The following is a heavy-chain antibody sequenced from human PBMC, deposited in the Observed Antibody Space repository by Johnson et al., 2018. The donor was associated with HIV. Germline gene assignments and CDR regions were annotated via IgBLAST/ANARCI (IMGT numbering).Heavy chain of an antibody. J-gene: IGHJ3*02. CDR3: AKDRKLVRWLAVAGAFDI. D-gene: IGHD6-19*01. Sequence: QVQLVESGGGVVQPGGSLRLSCAASGFTFSSYAMHWVRQAPGKGLEWVAVITYDGSNNYYAYSVKGRFTISRDNSTNTMYLQMNKLRAEDKTVYYCAKDRKLVRWLAVAGAFDIWGQGTMVTVSS. V-gene: IGHV3-30*18. CDR2: ITYDGSNN. CDR1: GFTFSSYA.